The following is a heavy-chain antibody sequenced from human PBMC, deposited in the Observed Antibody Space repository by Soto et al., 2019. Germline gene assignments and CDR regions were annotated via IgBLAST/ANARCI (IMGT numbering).Heavy chain of an antibody. Sequence: PGGSLRLSCAASGFTFSSYAMSWVRQAPGKGLEWVSAISGSGGSTYYADSVKGRFTISRDNSKNTLYLQMNSLRAEDTAVYYCARQDRYCSGGSCYSGYYYYYYHMDVWGKGTTVTVSS. CDR2: ISGSGGST. CDR1: GFTFSSYA. D-gene: IGHD2-15*01. CDR3: ARQDRYCSGGSCYSGYYYYYYHMDV. V-gene: IGHV3-23*01. J-gene: IGHJ6*03.